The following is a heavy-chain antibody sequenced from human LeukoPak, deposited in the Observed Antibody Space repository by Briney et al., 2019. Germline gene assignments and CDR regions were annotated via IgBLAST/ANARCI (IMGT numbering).Heavy chain of an antibody. CDR3: ARSRITMVRGAPDYYYYMDV. D-gene: IGHD3-10*01. CDR1: GGSISSYH. V-gene: IGHV4-59*01. J-gene: IGHJ6*03. CDR2: IYYSGST. Sequence: SETLSLTCTVSGGSISSYHWSWIRQPPGKGLEWIGYIYYSGSTNYNPSLKSRVTISVDTSKNQFSLKLSSVTAADTAVYYCARSRITMVRGAPDYYYYMDVWGKGTTVTVSS.